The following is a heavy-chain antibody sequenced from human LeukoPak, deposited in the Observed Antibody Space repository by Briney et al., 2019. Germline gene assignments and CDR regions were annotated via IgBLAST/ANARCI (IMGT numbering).Heavy chain of an antibody. Sequence: SETLSLTCTVSYGSISSYYWSWLRQPPGKGLERIGWIHYSGRTNHNPSLKSRVTISVDTSKNQFSLKLSSMTTADTAVYYCARQQVRGVIFGDFDYWGQGTLVSVSS. CDR3: ARQQVRGVIFGDFDY. CDR2: IHYSGRT. V-gene: IGHV4-59*01. J-gene: IGHJ4*02. CDR1: YGSISSYY. D-gene: IGHD3-10*01.